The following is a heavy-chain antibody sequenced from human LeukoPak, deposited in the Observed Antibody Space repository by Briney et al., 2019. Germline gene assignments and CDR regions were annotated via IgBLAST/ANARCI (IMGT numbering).Heavy chain of an antibody. CDR2: IHHSGST. V-gene: IGHV4-34*01. J-gene: IGHJ5*02. D-gene: IGHD6-13*01. Sequence: GSLRLSCAASGFTFSSYWMSWIRQPPAKGLEWIWEIHHSGSTNYNPSLKSRVTISVDTSKNQFSLKLSSVTAADTAVYYCARGPSDSTLGSDWFDPWGQGTLVTVSS. CDR1: GFTFSSYW. CDR3: ARGPSDSTLGSDWFDP.